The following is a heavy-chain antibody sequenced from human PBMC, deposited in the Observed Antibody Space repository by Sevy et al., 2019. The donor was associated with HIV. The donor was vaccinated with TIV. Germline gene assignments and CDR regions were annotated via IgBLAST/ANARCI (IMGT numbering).Heavy chain of an antibody. CDR2: INLNSGGT. Sequence: ASVKVSCKASGYTFTASYMHWVRQAPGQGLEWMGWINLNSGGTDYAQKLQGRVTMTRDTSISTTYMELTRLTSDDTAVYYCARDPDEYSSSLNGMDVWGQGTSVTVSS. CDR1: GYTFTASY. CDR3: ARDPDEYSSSLNGMDV. J-gene: IGHJ6*02. V-gene: IGHV1-2*02. D-gene: IGHD6-6*01.